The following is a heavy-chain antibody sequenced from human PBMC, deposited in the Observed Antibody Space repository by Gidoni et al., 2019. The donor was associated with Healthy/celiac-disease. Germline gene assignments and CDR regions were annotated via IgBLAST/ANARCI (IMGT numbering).Heavy chain of an antibody. Sequence: EVQLVESGGGLVKPGGSLRLSCAASGFTFSRYSMNWVRQAPGKGLEWVSSISSSSSYIYYADSVKGRFTISRDNAKNSLYLQMNSLRAEDTAVYYCARVSSSSQYRGSESEYYFDYWGQGTLVTVSS. V-gene: IGHV3-21*01. D-gene: IGHD1-26*01. J-gene: IGHJ4*02. CDR2: ISSSSSYI. CDR1: GFTFSRYS. CDR3: ARVSSSSQYRGSESEYYFDY.